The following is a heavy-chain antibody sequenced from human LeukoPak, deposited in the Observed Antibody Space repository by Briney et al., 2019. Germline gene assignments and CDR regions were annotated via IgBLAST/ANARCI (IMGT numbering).Heavy chain of an antibody. V-gene: IGHV3-30*02. CDR3: ASSPLRITMVRGAAYYMDV. D-gene: IGHD3-10*01. CDR2: IRYEGSNK. Sequence: GGSLRLSCTASGFTFSSYGMHWVRQAPGKGLEWVAFIRYEGSNKYYADSVKGRFTISRDNSKNTLYLQMNSLKAEDTAVYYCASSPLRITMVRGAAYYMDVWGKGTTVTVSS. CDR1: GFTFSSYG. J-gene: IGHJ6*03.